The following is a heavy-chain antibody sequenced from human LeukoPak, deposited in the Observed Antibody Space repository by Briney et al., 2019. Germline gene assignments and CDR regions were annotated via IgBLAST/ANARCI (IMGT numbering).Heavy chain of an antibody. V-gene: IGHV4-59*01. CDR3: ARMKGDY. CDR1: GGSISSYY. J-gene: IGHJ4*02. CDR2: IYYSGST. Sequence: SETLSLTCTVSGGSISSYYWSWIRQPPGKGLEWIGYIYYSGSTNYNPSLKSRVTISVDTSKNQFSLKLRSVTAADTAVYYCARMKGDYWGQGTLVTVSS.